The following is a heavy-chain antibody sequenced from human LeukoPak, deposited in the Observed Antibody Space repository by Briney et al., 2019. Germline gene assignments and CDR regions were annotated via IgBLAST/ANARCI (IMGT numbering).Heavy chain of an antibody. J-gene: IGHJ6*02. CDR3: AKVRTYFYHGLDV. V-gene: IGHV3-23*01. D-gene: IGHD1-14*01. CDR2: ISGTTSGT. CDR1: GGSFSGYY. Sequence: ETLSLTCAVYGGSFSGYYWSWVRQVPGKGLEWVSGISGTTSGTYYADSVKGRFTISRDNSKNTLFLQVNSLRAEDTAVYYCAKVRTYFYHGLDVWGQGTTVTVSS.